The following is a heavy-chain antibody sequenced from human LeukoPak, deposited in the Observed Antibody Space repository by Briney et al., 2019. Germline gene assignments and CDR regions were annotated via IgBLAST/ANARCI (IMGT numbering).Heavy chain of an antibody. J-gene: IGHJ3*02. CDR3: AREWDIVVDGAFDI. V-gene: IGHV1-69*06. Sequence: GASVKLSCKASGGTFSSYAISWVRQAPGQGLEWMGGIIPIFGTANYAQKFQGRVTITADKSTSTAYMELSSLRSEDTAVYYCAREWDIVVDGAFDIWGQGTMVTVSS. CDR2: IIPIFGTA. D-gene: IGHD2-2*01. CDR1: GGTFSSYA.